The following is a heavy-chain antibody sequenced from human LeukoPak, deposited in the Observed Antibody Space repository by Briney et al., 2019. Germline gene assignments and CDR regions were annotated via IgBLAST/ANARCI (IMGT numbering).Heavy chain of an antibody. V-gene: IGHV4-4*02. J-gene: IGHJ3*02. D-gene: IGHD2-2*01. CDR2: IYHSGST. Sequence: SETLSLTCAVSGGSISSSNWWSWVRQPPGKGLEWIGQIYHSGSTNYNPSLKSRVTISVDTSKNQFSLKLSSVTAADTAVYYCARVYCSSTSCYGGNAFDIWGQGTMVTVSS. CDR1: GGSISSSNW. CDR3: ARVYCSSTSCYGGNAFDI.